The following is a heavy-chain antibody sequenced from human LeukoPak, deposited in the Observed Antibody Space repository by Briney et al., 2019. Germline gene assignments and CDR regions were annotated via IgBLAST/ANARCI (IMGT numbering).Heavy chain of an antibody. D-gene: IGHD7-27*01. CDR3: ARDLNSGEVDI. V-gene: IGHV3-21*01. J-gene: IGHJ3*02. Sequence: GGSLRLPCAVSGFTFRIYNMKWLRQAPGKGLEWVSSISSSSTYIYYADSVKGRFTISRDNAKNSLYLQMTSLRAEDTAVYSCARDLNSGEVDIWGQGTMVTVSS. CDR2: ISSSSTYI. CDR1: GFTFRIYN.